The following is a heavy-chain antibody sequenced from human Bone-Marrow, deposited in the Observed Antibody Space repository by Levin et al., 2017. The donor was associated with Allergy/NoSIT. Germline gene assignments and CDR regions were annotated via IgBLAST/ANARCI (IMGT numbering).Heavy chain of an antibody. J-gene: IGHJ4*02. Sequence: GGSLRLSCTASGFTFSRYGMHWVRQAPGKGLEWVALIWYDGTYKYYTDSVKGRFTISRDNPKNTVYLQMNSLRAEDTAVYFCARDPRGGYCTSTSCYPFDFWGQGTLVAVSS. CDR1: GFTFSRYG. CDR3: ARDPRGGYCTSTSCYPFDF. D-gene: IGHD2-2*01. CDR2: IWYDGTYK. V-gene: IGHV3-33*01.